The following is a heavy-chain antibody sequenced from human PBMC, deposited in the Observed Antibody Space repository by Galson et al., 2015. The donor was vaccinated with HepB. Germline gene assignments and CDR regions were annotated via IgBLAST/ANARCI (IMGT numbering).Heavy chain of an antibody. CDR3: ARDSGYCSSTSCYTNWFDP. V-gene: IGHV1-2*06. CDR1: GYTFTGYY. Sequence: SVKVSCKASGYTFTGYYMHWVRQAPGQGLEWMGRINPNSGGTNYAQKFQGRVTMTRDTSISTAYMELSRLRSDDTAVYYCARDSGYCSSTSCYTNWFDPWGQGTLVTVSS. D-gene: IGHD2-2*03. CDR2: INPNSGGT. J-gene: IGHJ5*02.